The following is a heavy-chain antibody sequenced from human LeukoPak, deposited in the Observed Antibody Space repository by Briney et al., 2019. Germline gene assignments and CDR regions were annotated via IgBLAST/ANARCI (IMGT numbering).Heavy chain of an antibody. CDR2: IKTKADGGTT. CDR3: TTVWCTNGVCYYFDY. V-gene: IGHV3-15*07. Sequence: GGSLRLSCAASGFTFSNAWMNWVRQAPGKGLEWVGRIKTKADGGTTDCAASVKGRFTISRDDSKNTVYLQMNSLKTEDTAVYYCTTVWCTNGVCYYFDYWGQGTLVTVSS. D-gene: IGHD2-8*01. J-gene: IGHJ4*02. CDR1: GFTFSNAW.